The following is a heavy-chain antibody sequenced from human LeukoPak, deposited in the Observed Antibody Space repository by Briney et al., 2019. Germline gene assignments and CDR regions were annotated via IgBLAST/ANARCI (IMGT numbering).Heavy chain of an antibody. J-gene: IGHJ5*02. D-gene: IGHD3-10*01. CDR2: INPNSGGT. CDR1: GYTFTGYY. V-gene: IGHV1-2*02. CDR3: ARGPLAYYYGSGSYNWFDP. Sequence: GASVKVSCKASGYTFTGYYMHWVRQAPGQGLEWMGWINPNSGGTNYAQKFQGRVTMTRDTSISTAYMELSRLRSDDTAVYYCARGPLAYYYGSGSYNWFDPWGQGTLVTVSS.